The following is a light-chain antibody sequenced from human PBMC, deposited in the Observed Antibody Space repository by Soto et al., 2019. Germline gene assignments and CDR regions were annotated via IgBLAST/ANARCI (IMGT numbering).Light chain of an antibody. CDR2: DAS. J-gene: IGKJ1*01. Sequence: EIVLTQSPGTLSLSPGERATLSCRASQSVNSIYLAWYQQKPGQAPRLLIYDASNRATGIPARFSGSGSGTDFTLTISSLEPEDFALYYCQQCYNWPQWTFGQGTKVDIK. CDR1: QSVNSIY. CDR3: QQCYNWPQWT. V-gene: IGKV3-11*01.